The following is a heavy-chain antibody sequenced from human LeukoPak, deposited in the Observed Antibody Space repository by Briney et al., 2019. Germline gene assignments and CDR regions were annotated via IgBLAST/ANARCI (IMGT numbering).Heavy chain of an antibody. J-gene: IGHJ6*02. CDR1: GGSIDRSSHY. D-gene: IGHD3-9*01. CDR2: LYYSESA. V-gene: IGHV4-39*01. CDR3: ARHVDGPTYYYFYGLDV. Sequence: SETLSLTCTVSGGSIDRSSHYWGWIRQAPGKGLEWIVSLYYSESAYYNPSLQSRVTVSVDTSKNQLSLKLSSVTAADTAVYYCARHVDGPTYYYFYGLDVWGRGATVTVSS.